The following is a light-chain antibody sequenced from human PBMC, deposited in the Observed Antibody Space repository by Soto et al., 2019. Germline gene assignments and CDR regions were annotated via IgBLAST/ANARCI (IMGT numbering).Light chain of an antibody. V-gene: IGKV1-5*01. CDR2: DVF. J-gene: IGKJ2*01. CDR1: QSITYW. CDR3: QQYHSFAFT. Sequence: DIQMTQSPSSLSASLGDRVTITCRASQSITYWLAWYQQKPGRAPKPLIYDVFNLQSGVPSRFSGSGSGTEFTLTISSLQPDDSAPYYCQQYHSFAFTFGQGNKLEIK.